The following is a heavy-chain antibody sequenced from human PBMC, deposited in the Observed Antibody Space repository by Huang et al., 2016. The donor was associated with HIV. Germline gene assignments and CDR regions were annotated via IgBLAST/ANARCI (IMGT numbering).Heavy chain of an antibody. CDR2: SIVYNGKT. V-gene: IGHV1-18*01. Sequence: QVQLVQSGAEVKKPGASVKVSCKASGYTFSSFGISWVRQAPGQGLEWGGWSIVYNGKTKFAQKFQGRRTMTTDTSTSTAYMELRSLRSDDTAVYYCARGGGIQLWLLGYYYMDVWGNGTTVTVSS. CDR3: ARGGGIQLWLLGYYYMDV. D-gene: IGHD5-18*01. J-gene: IGHJ6*03. CDR1: GYTFSSFG.